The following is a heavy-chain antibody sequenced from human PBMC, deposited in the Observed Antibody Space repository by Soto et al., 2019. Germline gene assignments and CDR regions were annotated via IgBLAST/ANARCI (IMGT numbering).Heavy chain of an antibody. Sequence: QVQLVQSGAEVKKPGASVKVSCRISGHTLTELSVHWVRQAPGKGLEWMGGFDPEDGEIIHAQKFQGRVTMTEDTAADSAYMEGSSLTSEDTAVYYCVAWGTRGLQSPFDYWGQGTLVTVSS. V-gene: IGHV1-24*01. CDR3: VAWGTRGLQSPFDY. CDR1: GHTLTELS. J-gene: IGHJ4*02. D-gene: IGHD1-1*01. CDR2: FDPEDGEI.